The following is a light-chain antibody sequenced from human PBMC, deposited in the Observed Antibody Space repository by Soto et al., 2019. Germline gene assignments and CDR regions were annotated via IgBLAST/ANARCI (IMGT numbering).Light chain of an antibody. CDR1: SGSVSATYY. J-gene: IGLJ2*01. V-gene: IGLV8-61*01. Sequence: QAVVTQEPSFSVSPGGIVTLTCGLSSGSVSATYYPSWYQQTPGQAPRTLIYSTNTRSSGVPDRFSGSILGNKAALTITGAQADDESDYYCVLYMGSGIPVFGGGTKVTVL. CDR3: VLYMGSGIPV. CDR2: STN.